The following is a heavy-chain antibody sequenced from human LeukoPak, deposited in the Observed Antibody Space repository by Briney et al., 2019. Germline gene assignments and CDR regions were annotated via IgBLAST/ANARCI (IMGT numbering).Heavy chain of an antibody. D-gene: IGHD3-22*01. Sequence: GGSLRLSCAASGFTFSSYNMNWVRQAPGKGLEWVSSISSSSSYIYYADSVKGRFTISRDNAKNSLYLQMNSLRAEDTAVYYCARDVYYYDSSGFDYWGQGTLVTVSS. CDR2: ISSSSSYI. CDR3: ARDVYYYDSSGFDY. CDR1: GFTFSSYN. J-gene: IGHJ4*02. V-gene: IGHV3-21*01.